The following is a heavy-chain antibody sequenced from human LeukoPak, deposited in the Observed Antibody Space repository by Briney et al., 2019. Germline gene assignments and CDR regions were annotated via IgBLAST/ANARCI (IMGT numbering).Heavy chain of an antibody. V-gene: IGHV3-33*06. CDR1: GFTFSSYG. J-gene: IGHJ4*02. CDR3: AKPIAVAGSPPRYFDY. CDR2: IWYDGSNK. Sequence: PGGSLRLSCAASGFTFSSYGMHWVRQAPGKGLEWGAVIWYDGSNKYYADSVKGRFTISRDNSKNTLYLQMNSLRAEDTAVYYCAKPIAVAGSPPRYFDYWGQGTLVTVSS. D-gene: IGHD6-19*01.